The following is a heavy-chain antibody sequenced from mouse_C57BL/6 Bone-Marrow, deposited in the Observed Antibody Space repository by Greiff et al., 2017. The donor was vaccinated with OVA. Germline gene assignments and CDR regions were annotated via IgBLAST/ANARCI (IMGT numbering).Heavy chain of an antibody. D-gene: IGHD1-1*01. CDR2: IYPRSGNT. Sequence: VKLMESGAELARSGASVKLSCKASGYTFTSYGISWVKQRTGQGLEWIGEIYPRSGNTYYNEKFKGKATLTADKSSSTAYMELRSLTSEDSAVYFCARGAYYGSRAWFAYWGQGTLVTVSA. J-gene: IGHJ3*01. V-gene: IGHV1-81*01. CDR1: GYTFTSYG. CDR3: ARGAYYGSRAWFAY.